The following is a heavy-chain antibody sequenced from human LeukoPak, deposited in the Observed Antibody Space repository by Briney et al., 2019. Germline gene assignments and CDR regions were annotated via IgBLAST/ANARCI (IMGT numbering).Heavy chain of an antibody. CDR3: ARDPSGYILTGYFDRGDDAFDI. D-gene: IGHD3-9*01. J-gene: IGHJ3*02. CDR2: ISSSSSTI. Sequence: GGSLRLSCAASGFTFSSYAMHWVRQAPGKGLEWVSYISSSSSTIYYADSVKGRFTISRDNAKNTLYLQMNSLRAEDTAVYYCARDPSGYILTGYFDRGDDAFDIWGQGTMVTVSS. V-gene: IGHV3-48*04. CDR1: GFTFSSYA.